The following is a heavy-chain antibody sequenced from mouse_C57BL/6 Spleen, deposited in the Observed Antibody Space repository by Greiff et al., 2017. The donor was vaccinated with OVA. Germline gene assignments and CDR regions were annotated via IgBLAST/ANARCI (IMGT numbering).Heavy chain of an antibody. J-gene: IGHJ4*01. V-gene: IGHV1-76*01. CDR1: GYTFTDYY. CDR2: IYPGSGNT. Sequence: QVQLKESGAELVRPGASVKLSCKASGYTFTDYYINWVKQRPGQGLEWIARIYPGSGNTYYNEKFKGKATLTAEKSSSTAYMQLSSLTSEDSAVYFCARSGDYEGGYAMDYWGQGTSVTVSS. CDR3: ARSGDYEGGYAMDY. D-gene: IGHD2-4*01.